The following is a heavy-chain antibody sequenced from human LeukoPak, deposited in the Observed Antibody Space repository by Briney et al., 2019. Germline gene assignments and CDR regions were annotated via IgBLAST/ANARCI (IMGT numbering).Heavy chain of an antibody. CDR3: ARQDAHYYYATTRIDY. V-gene: IGHV4-39*01. J-gene: IGHJ4*02. CDR2: IYYSGST. CDR1: GFTFSSYA. D-gene: IGHD3-10*01. Sequence: GSLRLSCAASGFTFSSYAMSWVRQPPGKGLEWIGTIYYSGSTYYNPSLKSRVTVSIDTSKNQFSLKLRSVTAADTAVYYCARQDAHYYYATTRIDYWGQGTLVTVSS.